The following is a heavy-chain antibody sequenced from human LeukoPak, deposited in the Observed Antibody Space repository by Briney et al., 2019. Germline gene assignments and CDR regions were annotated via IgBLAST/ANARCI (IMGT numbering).Heavy chain of an antibody. J-gene: IGHJ1*01. CDR1: GLSFSDHY. CDR3: ARARLGDGYNYV. Sequence: GGSLRLSCAASGLSFSDHYLDWVRQAPGKGLEWVGRTINKANNYITYYAASVKGRFTVSRDDSDYSLYLQMNSLKIEDTAVYYCARARLGDGYNYVWGQWTLVTVSS. D-gene: IGHD5-18*01. CDR2: TINKANNYIT. V-gene: IGHV3-72*01.